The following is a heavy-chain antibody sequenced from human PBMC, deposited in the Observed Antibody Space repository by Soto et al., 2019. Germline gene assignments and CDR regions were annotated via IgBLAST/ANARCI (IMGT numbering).Heavy chain of an antibody. V-gene: IGHV1-3*05. CDR2: INAGNGNT. D-gene: IGHD2-2*01. J-gene: IGHJ5*02. CDR3: ARADGPGFVGP. CDR1: GYTFTSYG. Sequence: QVQLVQSGAEEKKPGASVKVSCKASGYTFTSYGIQWVRQAPGQRLEWMGWINAGNGNTKYSQKLQGRVTITRDTSASTAYMELSSLRSEDTAVYYCARADGPGFVGPWGQGTLVTVSS.